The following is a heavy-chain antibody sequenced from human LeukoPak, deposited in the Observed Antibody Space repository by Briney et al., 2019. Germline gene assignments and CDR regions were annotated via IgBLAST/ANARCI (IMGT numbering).Heavy chain of an antibody. CDR1: GDSISSYY. CDR2: IYYSGST. CDR3: AREAYYYDSSGYYYYYYGMDV. D-gene: IGHD3-22*01. J-gene: IGHJ6*02. V-gene: IGHV4-59*01. Sequence: PSETLSLTCTVSGDSISSYYWSWIRQPPGKGLEWIGYIYYSGSTNYNPSLKSRVTISVDTSKNQFSLKLSSVTAADTAVYYCAREAYYYDSSGYYYYYYGMDVWGQGTTVTVSS.